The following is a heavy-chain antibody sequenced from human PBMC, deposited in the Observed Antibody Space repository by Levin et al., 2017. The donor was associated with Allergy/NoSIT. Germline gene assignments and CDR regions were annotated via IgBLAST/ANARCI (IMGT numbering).Heavy chain of an antibody. CDR2: IYYSGST. J-gene: IGHJ4*02. V-gene: IGHV4-59*01. D-gene: IGHD5-12*01. Sequence: SQTLSLTCTVSGGSISSSYWSWIRQPPGKGLEWIGYIYYSGSTNYNPSLKSRVTISVDTSKNQFSLKLSSVTAADTAVYYCARVRTFRGYSGYDYCYFDYWGQGTLVTVSS. CDR1: GGSISSSY. CDR3: ARVRTFRGYSGYDYCYFDY.